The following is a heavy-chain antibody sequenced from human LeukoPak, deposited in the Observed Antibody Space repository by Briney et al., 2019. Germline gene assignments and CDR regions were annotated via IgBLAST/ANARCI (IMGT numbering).Heavy chain of an antibody. J-gene: IGHJ4*02. CDR1: GVTFSNAC. CDR2: IDRTGATT. V-gene: IGHV3-23*01. CDR3: VKHSGGVYGNSDY. Sequence: PGGSLSLTCVASGVTFSNACMTWVRQPPGKGLEWISTIDRTGATTYYADSMRGRFTISKANYKNTPQMNSLSAAATTIYYCVKHSGGVYGNSDYWGQGILVTVSS. D-gene: IGHD3-16*01.